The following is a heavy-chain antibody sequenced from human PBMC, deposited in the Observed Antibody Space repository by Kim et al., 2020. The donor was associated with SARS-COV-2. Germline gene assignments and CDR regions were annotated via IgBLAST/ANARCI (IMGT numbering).Heavy chain of an antibody. Sequence: GGSLRLSCAASGFTFSNYGMGWVRQAPGKGLEWVSTIGSTGGNTYYADSVKGRFTVSRDNSENTLYLQMNSLRADDTAIYYCAKFLPRAAKAFDYWGQGVLVTVPS. CDR1: GFTFSNYG. CDR3: AKFLPRAAKAFDY. D-gene: IGHD3-10*01. J-gene: IGHJ4*02. V-gene: IGHV3-23*01. CDR2: IGSTGGNT.